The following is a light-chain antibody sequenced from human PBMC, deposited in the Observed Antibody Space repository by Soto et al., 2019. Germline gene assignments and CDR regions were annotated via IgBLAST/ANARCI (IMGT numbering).Light chain of an antibody. J-gene: IGLJ1*01. CDR1: SSNIGAGHD. CDR2: GNG. V-gene: IGLV1-40*01. CDR3: QSYDSNLSGSEV. Sequence: QFVLTQPPSLSGAPGQRVTISCSGSSSNIGAGHDVHWYQHLPGTAPKLLIYGNGNRPSGVPDRFSGSKSGTSAALAITVLQAEDEADYYCQSYDSNLSGSEVFETGTKVTVL.